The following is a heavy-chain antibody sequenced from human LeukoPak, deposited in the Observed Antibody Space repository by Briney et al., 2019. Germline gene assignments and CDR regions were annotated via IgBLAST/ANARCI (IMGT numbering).Heavy chain of an antibody. Sequence: PGGSLSLSCAASGFTFSSYGMHWVRQAPGKGLEWVAVIWYDGSNKYYADSVKGRFTISRDNSKNTLYLQMNSLRAEDTAVYYCARAYSGSRYYLYYWRQGTLVTVSS. V-gene: IGHV3-33*01. CDR3: ARAYSGSRYYLYY. CDR1: GFTFSSYG. CDR2: IWYDGSNK. D-gene: IGHD1-26*01. J-gene: IGHJ4*02.